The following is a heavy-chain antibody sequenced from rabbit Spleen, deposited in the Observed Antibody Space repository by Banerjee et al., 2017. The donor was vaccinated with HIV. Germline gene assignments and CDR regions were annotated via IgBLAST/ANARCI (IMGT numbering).Heavy chain of an antibody. CDR1: GFSFSDRDV. J-gene: IGHJ4*01. CDR2: INAATAKP. D-gene: IGHD4-1*01. V-gene: IGHV1S40*01. CDR3: ARDLAGAIGWNFYL. Sequence: QSLEESGGDLVKPEGSLTLTCKASGFSFSDRDVMCWVRQAPGKGLEWIACINAATAKPFYATWAKGRFTISRTSSTTVTLQMTSLTAADTATYFCARDLAGAIGWNFYLWGPGTLVTVS.